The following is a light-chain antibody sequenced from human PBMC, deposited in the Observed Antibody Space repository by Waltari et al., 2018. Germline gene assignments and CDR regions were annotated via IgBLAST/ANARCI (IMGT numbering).Light chain of an antibody. CDR2: EVS. CDR3: SSYTSSSTPLYV. V-gene: IGLV2-14*01. Sequence: QSALTQPATVARSPGQSVTLSCTGTSSAAGGYNYVTWYQQHPGKAPKLMIYEVSNRPSGVSNRFSGSKSGNTASLTISGLQAEDEADYYCSSYTSSSTPLYVFGTGTKVTVL. CDR1: SSAAGGYNY. J-gene: IGLJ1*01.